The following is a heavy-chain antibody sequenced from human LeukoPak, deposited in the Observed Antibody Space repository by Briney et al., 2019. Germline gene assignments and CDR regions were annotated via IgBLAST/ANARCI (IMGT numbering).Heavy chain of an antibody. V-gene: IGHV3-30-3*01. Sequence: GGSLRLSCAASGFTFSSYAMHWVRQAPGKGLEWVAVISYDGSNKYYADSVKGRFTISRDNSKNTLYLQMNSLRAEDTAVYYCARDYGGSYDYWGQGTLVTVSS. D-gene: IGHD1-26*01. CDR2: ISYDGSNK. CDR1: GFTFSSYA. J-gene: IGHJ4*02. CDR3: ARDYGGSYDY.